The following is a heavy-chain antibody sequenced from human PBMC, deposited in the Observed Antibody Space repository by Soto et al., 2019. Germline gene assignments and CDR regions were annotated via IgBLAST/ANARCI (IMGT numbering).Heavy chain of an antibody. CDR1: GLTFSTSW. Sequence: EVQLVESGGGLVQPGGSLRLSCTASGLTFSTSWMHWVRQAPGKGLAWISSLNSGATTANYADSVRGRCTISRDNAKNTVYQQLNSLRDEDTAVYYCARGVPGYYAVDVWGQGTTVTVSS. J-gene: IGHJ6*02. CDR3: ARGVPGYYAVDV. V-gene: IGHV3-74*01. CDR2: LNSGATTA.